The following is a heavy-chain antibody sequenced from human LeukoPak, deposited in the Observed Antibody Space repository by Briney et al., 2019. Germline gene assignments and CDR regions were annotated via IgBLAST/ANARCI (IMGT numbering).Heavy chain of an antibody. D-gene: IGHD3-3*01. CDR3: AKPFGFLEWLYGGYFDS. CDR2: VSSHGINT. V-gene: IGHV3-23*01. J-gene: IGHJ4*02. Sequence: TGGSLRLSCSASGFTFSNFAMSWVRQAPGKGLEWVSAVSSHGINTYYTDSLKGRFTISRDNSKNTVFLQMHSLAAEDTAVYYCAKPFGFLEWLYGGYFDSWGQGTLVTVSS. CDR1: GFTFSNFA.